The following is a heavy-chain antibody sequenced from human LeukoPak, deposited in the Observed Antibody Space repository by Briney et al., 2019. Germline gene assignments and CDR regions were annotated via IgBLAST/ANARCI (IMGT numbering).Heavy chain of an antibody. J-gene: IGHJ4*02. CDR1: GFTFSSYS. CDR3: ARDILTGYYRGLSGY. V-gene: IGHV3-21*01. D-gene: IGHD3-9*01. Sequence: PGGSLRLSCAASGFTFSSYSMNWVRQAPGKGLEWVSSISSSSSYIYYADSVKGRFTISRDNAKNSLYLQMNSLRAEDTAVYYCARDILTGYYRGLSGYWGQGTLVTVSS. CDR2: ISSSSSYI.